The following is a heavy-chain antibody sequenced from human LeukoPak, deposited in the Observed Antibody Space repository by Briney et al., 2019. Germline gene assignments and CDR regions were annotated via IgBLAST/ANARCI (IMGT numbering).Heavy chain of an antibody. CDR1: GGSISSSNW. V-gene: IGHV4-4*02. CDR3: ARTGIVGARGRYDY. Sequence: SGTLSLTCAVSGGSISSSNWWSWVRQPPGKGLEWIGYIYYTGSTNYNPSLKSRVTISVDTSKNQFSLKLSSVTAADTAVYYCARTGIVGARGRYDYWGQGTLVTVSS. CDR2: IYYTGST. D-gene: IGHD1-26*01. J-gene: IGHJ4*02.